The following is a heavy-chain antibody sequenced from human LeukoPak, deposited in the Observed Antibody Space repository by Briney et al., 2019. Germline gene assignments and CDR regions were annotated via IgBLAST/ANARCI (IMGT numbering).Heavy chain of an antibody. D-gene: IGHD6-19*01. Sequence: PGGSLRLSCAASGFTFSSYAMSWVRQAPGKGLEWVSAISGSGGSTYYADSVKGRFTISRDNSKNTLYLQMNSLRAEDTAVYYCAKDPRANNRIAVAVPFDYWGQGTLVTVSS. CDR3: AKDPRANNRIAVAVPFDY. V-gene: IGHV3-23*01. J-gene: IGHJ4*02. CDR1: GFTFSSYA. CDR2: ISGSGGST.